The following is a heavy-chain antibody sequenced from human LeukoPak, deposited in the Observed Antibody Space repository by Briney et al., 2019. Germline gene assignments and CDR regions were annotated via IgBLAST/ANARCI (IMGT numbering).Heavy chain of an antibody. D-gene: IGHD1-26*01. Sequence: GSLRLSCAASGFTFSSYSMNWVRQAPGKGLEWVSSISSSSSYIYYADSVKGRFTISRDNAKNSLYLQMNSLRAEDTAVYYCARGFSTRSGSLNKPDYWGQGTLVTVSS. CDR2: ISSSSSYI. V-gene: IGHV3-21*01. CDR1: GFTFSSYS. J-gene: IGHJ4*02. CDR3: ARGFSTRSGSLNKPDY.